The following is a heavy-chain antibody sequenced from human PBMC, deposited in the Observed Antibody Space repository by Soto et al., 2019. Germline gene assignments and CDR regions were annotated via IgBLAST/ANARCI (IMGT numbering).Heavy chain of an antibody. V-gene: IGHV3-74*03. CDR3: ARDLGGPDY. CDR1: GFTLSAYW. CDR2: LSSDGFGT. J-gene: IGHJ4*02. D-gene: IGHD3-16*01. Sequence: PGGSLRLSSAASGFTLSAYWMHWVRQAPGRGLEWVSRLSSDGFGTAYADSVKGRFHISRDNARNTLFLQMNGLRAEDTAVYYCARDLGGPDYWGRGTLVTVSS.